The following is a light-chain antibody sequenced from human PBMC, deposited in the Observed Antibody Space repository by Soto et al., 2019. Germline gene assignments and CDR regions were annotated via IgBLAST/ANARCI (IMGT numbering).Light chain of an antibody. CDR2: GAS. CDR3: QQYGSSGT. J-gene: IGKJ1*01. V-gene: IGKV3-20*01. Sequence: EIVLTQSPGTLSLSPGEISTLSCRASQSVSNNYLAWYQQKPGQAPRLLIYGASNRATGIPDRFSGSRSGTDFTLTISRLEPEDFAVYYCQQYGSSGTFGQGTRWIS. CDR1: QSVSNNY.